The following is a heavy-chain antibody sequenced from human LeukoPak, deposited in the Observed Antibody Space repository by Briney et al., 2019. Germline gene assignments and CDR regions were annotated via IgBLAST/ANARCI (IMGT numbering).Heavy chain of an antibody. CDR3: ARKGYCSGGSWYSGGGYYYYYYGMDV. V-gene: IGHV1-18*01. D-gene: IGHD2-15*01. CDR2: ISAYNGDT. J-gene: IGHJ6*02. Sequence: ASVKVSCKASGYTFTSYGISWVRQAPGQGLEWMGWISAYNGDTNYAQKLQGGVTMTTDTSTSTAYMELRSLRSDDTAVYYCARKGYCSGGSWYSGGGYYYYYYGMDVWGQGTTVTVSS. CDR1: GYTFTSYG.